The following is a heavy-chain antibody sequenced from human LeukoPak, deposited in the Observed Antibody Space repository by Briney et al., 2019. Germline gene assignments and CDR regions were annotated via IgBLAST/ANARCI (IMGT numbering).Heavy chain of an antibody. CDR3: ARRTDYDILTGYYGWFDP. CDR2: ISSSGSTI. D-gene: IGHD3-9*01. CDR1: GFTFSDYY. Sequence: GRSLRLSCAASGFTFSDYYMSWIRQAPGKGLEWVSYISSSGSTIYYADSVKGRFTISRDNAKNSLYLQMNSLRAEDTAVYYCARRTDYDILTGYYGWFDPWGQGTLVTVSS. V-gene: IGHV3-11*01. J-gene: IGHJ5*02.